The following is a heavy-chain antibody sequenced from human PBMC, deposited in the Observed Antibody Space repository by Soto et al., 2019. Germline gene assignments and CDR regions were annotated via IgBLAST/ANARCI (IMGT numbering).Heavy chain of an antibody. CDR3: AREVYDSSGYQDY. D-gene: IGHD3-22*01. J-gene: IGHJ4*02. CDR2: IYYSVST. V-gene: IGHV4-30-4*01. Sequence: SETLSLTCTVSGGSISSGDYYWSWIRQPPGKGLEWIGYIYYSVSTYYNPSLKSRVTISVYTSKNQFSLKLSSVTAADTAVYYCAREVYDSSGYQDYWGQGTLVTVS. CDR1: GGSISSGDYY.